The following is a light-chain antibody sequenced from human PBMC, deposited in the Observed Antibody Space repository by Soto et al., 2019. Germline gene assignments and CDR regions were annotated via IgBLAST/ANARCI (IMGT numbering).Light chain of an antibody. J-gene: IGKJ1*01. CDR2: AAS. CDR3: LQDYNYPRT. Sequence: AIQMTQSPSSLSASVGARVTITYRASQGIRNDLGWYQQKPEKAPQLLIYAASSLQSGVPSRFSGSGSGTDFTLTISSLQPEDFATYYCLQDYNYPRTFGQGTKVDIK. V-gene: IGKV1-6*01. CDR1: QGIRND.